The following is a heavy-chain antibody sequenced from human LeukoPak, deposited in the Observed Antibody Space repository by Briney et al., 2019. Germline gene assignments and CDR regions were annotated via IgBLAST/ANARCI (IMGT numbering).Heavy chain of an antibody. J-gene: IGHJ4*02. D-gene: IGHD4/OR15-4a*01. CDR3: AKVDGGNYLYFDY. Sequence: SETLSLTCTVSGCTISSGGYYWSWIRQHPGKCLEWFGYIYYSGSTYYNPSLKSRVTISVDTSKNQFSLKLSSVTAADTAVYYCAKVDGGNYLYFDYWGQGTLVTVSS. V-gene: IGHV4-31*03. CDR2: IYYSGST. CDR1: GCTISSGGYY.